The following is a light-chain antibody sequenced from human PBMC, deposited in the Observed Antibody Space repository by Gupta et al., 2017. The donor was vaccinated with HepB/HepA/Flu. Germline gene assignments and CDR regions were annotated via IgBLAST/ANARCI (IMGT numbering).Light chain of an antibody. V-gene: IGKV3-11*01. CDR3: QQRTNWPPIT. J-gene: IGKJ5*01. CDR2: DAS. Sequence: EIVLTHSPATLSLSPRERATLSCRASQSVSNYLAWYQQKPGQAPRLLIYDASNRATGIPARFSGSGSGTDFTLTISSGEPEDFAVYYCQQRTNWPPITFGQGTRLEIK. CDR1: QSVSNY.